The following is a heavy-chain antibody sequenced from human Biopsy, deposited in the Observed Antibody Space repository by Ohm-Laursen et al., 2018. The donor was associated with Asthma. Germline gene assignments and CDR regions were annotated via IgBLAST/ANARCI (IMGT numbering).Heavy chain of an antibody. CDR2: ITFDGRTQ. Sequence: SLRLSCAASGNHFGSYAMHWARQAPGKGLEWVAVITFDGRTQYYGDSVKGRFTISRDNSKSMPFLQMNSLRPADTAVYYCSRDTLGYYFDIWGRGTLVTVSS. CDR1: GNHFGSYA. J-gene: IGHJ4*02. V-gene: IGHV3-30*04. D-gene: IGHD7-27*01. CDR3: SRDTLGYYFDI.